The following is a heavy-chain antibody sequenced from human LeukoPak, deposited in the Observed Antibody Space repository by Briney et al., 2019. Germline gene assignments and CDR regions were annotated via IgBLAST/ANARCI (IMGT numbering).Heavy chain of an antibody. CDR3: ARVRFPILTGYLRQCYYYMDV. V-gene: IGHV3-30*04. J-gene: IGHJ6*03. CDR2: ISYDGSNE. CDR1: GLTFSSYV. D-gene: IGHD3-9*01. Sequence: PGGSLRLSCAASGLTFSSYVMHWVRQAPGKWLEWVAIISYDGSNEYYADSVTGPFTISRDNAKNSLYLQMNSLRAEDTAVYYCARVRFPILTGYLRQCYYYMDVWGKGTTVTVSS.